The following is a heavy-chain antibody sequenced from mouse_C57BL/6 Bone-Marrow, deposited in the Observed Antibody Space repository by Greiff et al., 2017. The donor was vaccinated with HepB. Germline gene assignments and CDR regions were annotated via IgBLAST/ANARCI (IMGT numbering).Heavy chain of an antibody. CDR1: GYAFSSSW. V-gene: IGHV1-82*01. CDR2: IYPGDGYT. J-gene: IGHJ2*01. CDR3: ARGGVY. Sequence: QVQLQQSGPELVKPGASVKISCKASGYAFSSSWMNWVKQRPGKGLEWIGRIYPGDGYTNYNGKFKGKATLTADKSSSTAYMQLSSLTSEDSAVYFCARGGVYWGQGTTLTVSS.